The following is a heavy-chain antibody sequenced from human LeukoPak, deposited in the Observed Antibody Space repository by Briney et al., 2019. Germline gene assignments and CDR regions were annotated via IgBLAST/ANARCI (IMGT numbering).Heavy chain of an antibody. CDR3: AELGITMIGGV. J-gene: IGHJ6*04. Sequence: GGSLRLSCAASGFSFRRHWMSWVRHTPGKGLEGVANINQDGGTKYYRDFAKGRFTISRDNAQNSLYLQINSLRAEDTGVYYCAELGITMIGGVWGKGTTVTISS. D-gene: IGHD3-10*02. CDR2: INQDGGTK. V-gene: IGHV3-7*01. CDR1: GFSFRRHW.